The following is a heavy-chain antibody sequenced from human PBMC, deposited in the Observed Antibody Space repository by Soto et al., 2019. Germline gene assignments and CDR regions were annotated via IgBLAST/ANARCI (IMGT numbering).Heavy chain of an antibody. J-gene: IGHJ5*02. V-gene: IGHV3-64*01. Sequence: GGSLRLSCAASGFTFSSYAMHWVRRAPGKGLEYVSAISSNGGSTYYANSVKGRFTISRDNSKNTLYLQMGSLRAEDMAVYYCARDECSGGSCYTFDPWGHGTLVTVSS. D-gene: IGHD2-15*01. CDR2: ISSNGGST. CDR3: ARDECSGGSCYTFDP. CDR1: GFTFSSYA.